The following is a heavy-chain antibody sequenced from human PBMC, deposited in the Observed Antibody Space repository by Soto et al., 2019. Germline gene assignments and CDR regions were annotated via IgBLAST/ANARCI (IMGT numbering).Heavy chain of an antibody. CDR3: ARDSVYCFQAEYGINDYCSGMEF. J-gene: IGHJ6*01. CDR2: IYYSGST. V-gene: IGHV4-59*01. Sequence: KGLEWIVYIYYSGSTNYNPSLKSRVTISVDTSKNQFSLKLSSVTAADTAVYYCARDSVYCFQAEYGINDYCSGMEFRG. D-gene: IGHD2-15*01.